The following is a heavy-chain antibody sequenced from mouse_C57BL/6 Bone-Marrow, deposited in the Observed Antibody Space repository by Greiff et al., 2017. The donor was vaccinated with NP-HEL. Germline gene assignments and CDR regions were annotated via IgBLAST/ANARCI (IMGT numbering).Heavy chain of an antibody. Sequence: EVHLVESGGGLVQPGGSLSLSCAASGFTFTDYYMSWVRQPPGKALEWLVFIRNKTNGYTTEYSSSVKGRFTISRDNYKSILYLQMNALRAEDSATYYCARSIYYDDADGPFYAMDYWGQGTSVTVSS. CDR1: GFTFTDYY. CDR2: IRNKTNGYTT. D-gene: IGHD2-4*01. V-gene: IGHV7-3*01. J-gene: IGHJ4*01. CDR3: ARSIYYDDADGPFYAMDY.